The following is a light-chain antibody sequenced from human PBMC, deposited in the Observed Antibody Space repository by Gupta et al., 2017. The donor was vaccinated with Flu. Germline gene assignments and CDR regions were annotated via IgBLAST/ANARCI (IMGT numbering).Light chain of an antibody. CDR2: TAS. V-gene: IGKV1-39*01. Sequence: DIQMTQSPSSLSASVGDRVTITCRASHSISSYLNWYQQKPGKDPKLLIYTASTLQSGVPSRFSGSGSGTDFTLTISMLQPEDLANYYCQQSDSTPRTFGQGTKVEIK. J-gene: IGKJ1*01. CDR3: QQSDSTPRT. CDR1: HSISSY.